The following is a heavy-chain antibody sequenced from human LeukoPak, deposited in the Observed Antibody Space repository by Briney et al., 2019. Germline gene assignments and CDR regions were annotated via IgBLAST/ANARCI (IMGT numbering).Heavy chain of an antibody. CDR2: IRYDGSNK. D-gene: IGHD3-22*01. J-gene: IGHJ4*02. CDR1: GFTFNSYG. V-gene: IGHV3-30*02. CDR3: ARGKGNYYDSSGYDY. Sequence: GGSLRLSCAASGFTFNSYGMHWVRQAPGKGLEWVAFIRYDGSNKYYADSVKGRFTISRDYSKNTLYLQMNSLRAEDTAVYYCARGKGNYYDSSGYDYWGQGTLVTVSS.